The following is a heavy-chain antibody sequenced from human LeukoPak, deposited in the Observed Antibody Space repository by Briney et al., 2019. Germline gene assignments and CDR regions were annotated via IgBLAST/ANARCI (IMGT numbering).Heavy chain of an antibody. CDR3: AKMSLSVGATGNLDS. Sequence: GGSLRLSCAASGFTFSSYAMSWVRHAPGKGLGWVSAISGSGGSTYYADSVKGRFTISRDNSKNTLYLQMNSLRAEDTAVYYCAKMSLSVGATGNLDSWGQGTLVTVSS. D-gene: IGHD1-26*01. CDR1: GFTFSSYA. V-gene: IGHV3-23*01. CDR2: ISGSGGST. J-gene: IGHJ4*02.